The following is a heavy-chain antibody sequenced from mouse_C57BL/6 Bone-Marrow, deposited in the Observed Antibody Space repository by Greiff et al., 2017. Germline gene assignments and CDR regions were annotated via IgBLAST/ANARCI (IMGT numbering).Heavy chain of an antibody. J-gene: IGHJ1*03. V-gene: IGHV1-7*01. D-gene: IGHD1-2*01. CDR2: INPSSGYT. CDR3: ERLRRYYGPDWYFDV. Sequence: VKLQESGAELAKPGASVKLSCKASGYTFTSYWMHWVKQRPGQGLEWIGYINPSSGYTKYNQKFKDKATLTADKSSSTAYMQLSSLTYADSAVDYCERLRRYYGPDWYFDVWGTGTTVTVSS. CDR1: GYTFTSYW.